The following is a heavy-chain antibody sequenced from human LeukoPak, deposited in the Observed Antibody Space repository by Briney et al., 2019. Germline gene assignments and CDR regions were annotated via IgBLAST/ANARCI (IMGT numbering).Heavy chain of an antibody. CDR2: ISSSSSYI. CDR3: ASRILTGYYSKAFDI. V-gene: IGHV3-21*01. CDR1: GFTFSSYS. Sequence: GGSLRLSCAASGFTFSSYSMNWVRQAPGKGLEWVSSISSSSSYIHYADSVKGRFTISRDNAKNSLYLQMNSLRAEDTAVYYCASRILTGYYSKAFDIWGQGTMVTVSS. J-gene: IGHJ3*02. D-gene: IGHD3-9*01.